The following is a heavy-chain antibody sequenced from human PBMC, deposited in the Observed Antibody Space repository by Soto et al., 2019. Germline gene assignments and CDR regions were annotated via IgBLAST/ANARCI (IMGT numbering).Heavy chain of an antibody. Sequence: QLQLQESGPGLVKPSETLSLTCTVSGGSINRNSYYWGWIRQPPGEGLEWIGSIYYSGSTYYNPSLKIRVTISIDTSKNPFSLKLNSVTAADTAVYYCVRHRGPVIVVVVAALYYFDYWGQGTLVTVSS. CDR1: GGSINRNSYY. CDR2: IYYSGST. J-gene: IGHJ4*02. D-gene: IGHD2-15*01. V-gene: IGHV4-39*01. CDR3: VRHRGPVIVVVVAALYYFDY.